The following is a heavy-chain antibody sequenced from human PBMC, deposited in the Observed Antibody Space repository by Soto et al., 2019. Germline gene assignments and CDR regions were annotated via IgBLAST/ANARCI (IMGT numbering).Heavy chain of an antibody. D-gene: IGHD3-22*01. Sequence: PSETLSLTCTVSGGSIGSYYWSWIRQPPGKGLEWMGYIYYTGTTSYNPSLKSRVTMSVDTSKTQFSLNLTAVTAADTAVYYCARLGYYYDQLDYWGQGIMVTVSS. J-gene: IGHJ4*02. CDR3: ARLGYYYDQLDY. CDR2: IYYTGTT. CDR1: GGSIGSYY. V-gene: IGHV4-59*01.